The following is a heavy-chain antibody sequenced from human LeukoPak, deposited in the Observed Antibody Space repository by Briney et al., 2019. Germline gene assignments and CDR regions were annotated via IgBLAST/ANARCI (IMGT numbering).Heavy chain of an antibody. V-gene: IGHV1-24*01. D-gene: IGHD2-2*01. Sequence: ASVKVSCKVSGYTLTELSMHWVRQAPGKGLEWMGGFDPEDGETIYAQKIQGRVTMTEDTSTDTAYMELSSLRSEDTAVYYCATDCGSTSCYGGFDPWGQGTLVTVSS. J-gene: IGHJ5*02. CDR2: FDPEDGET. CDR1: GYTLTELS. CDR3: ATDCGSTSCYGGFDP.